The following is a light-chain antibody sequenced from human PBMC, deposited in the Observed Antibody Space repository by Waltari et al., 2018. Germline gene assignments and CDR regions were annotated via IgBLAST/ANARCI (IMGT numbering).Light chain of an antibody. V-gene: IGLV2-14*03. CDR2: DVS. Sequence: QSALTQPASVSGSPGQSITISCPGSSRDVGGYTYLSWYQQHHGTTPKLIIFDVSGRPFGVSTRFSGSKSGNTASLTISGLQPDDEADYHCISYTSSRHYVFGSGTKVIVL. J-gene: IGLJ1*01. CDR1: SRDVGGYTY. CDR3: ISYTSSRHYV.